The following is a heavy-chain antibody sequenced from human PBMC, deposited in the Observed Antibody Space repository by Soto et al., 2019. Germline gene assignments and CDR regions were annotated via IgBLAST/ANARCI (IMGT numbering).Heavy chain of an antibody. Sequence: ESGGGVVQPGRSLRLSCAASGFTFSSYGMHWVRQAPGKGLEWVAVISYDGSNKYYADSVKGRFTISRDNSKNTLYLQMNSLRAEDTAVYYCAKDRSRHFDYWGQGTLVTVSS. D-gene: IGHD3-16*02. CDR3: AKDRSRHFDY. CDR1: GFTFSSYG. CDR2: ISYDGSNK. V-gene: IGHV3-30*18. J-gene: IGHJ4*02.